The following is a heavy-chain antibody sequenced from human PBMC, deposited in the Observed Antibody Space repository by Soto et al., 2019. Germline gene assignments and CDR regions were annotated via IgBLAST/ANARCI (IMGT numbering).Heavy chain of an antibody. Sequence: QVQVVESGGGLVTPGGSLRLSCEVSGFTLSDYYMNWIRQAPGKGLEWISYISSGGSTRYYADSVRGRFTISRDNARYSLSLKMDSLKADDSAVYYCARGYNDFVNGYDRGFFCIWGQGTVVSVSS. J-gene: IGHJ3*02. D-gene: IGHD3-3*01. CDR3: ARGYNDFVNGYDRGFFCI. V-gene: IGHV3-11*01. CDR1: GFTLSDYY. CDR2: ISSGGSTR.